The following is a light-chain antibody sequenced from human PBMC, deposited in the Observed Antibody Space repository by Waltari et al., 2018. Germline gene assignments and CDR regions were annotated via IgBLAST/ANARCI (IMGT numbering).Light chain of an antibody. V-gene: IGKV1-39*01. J-gene: IGKJ4*01. Sequence: DIQMTQSPSSLSASVGDRVTITCRASQTIRSNLNWYQQKAGKAPKLLMYAASSLQSGVPSRFSGSGSETDFTLTISSLQPEDFATYYCQQSYSTPLAFGGGTRVEIK. CDR3: QQSYSTPLA. CDR1: QTIRSN. CDR2: AAS.